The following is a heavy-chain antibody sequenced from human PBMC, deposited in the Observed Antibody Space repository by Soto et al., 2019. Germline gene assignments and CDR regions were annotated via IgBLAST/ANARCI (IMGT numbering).Heavy chain of an antibody. V-gene: IGHV1-18*01. J-gene: IGHJ5*02. Sequence: ASVKVSCKASGYTFTSYGISWVRQAPGQGLEWMGWISAYNGNTNYAQKLQGRVTMTTDTSTSTAYMELRSLRSDDTAVYYCASAALGYCSGGSCYSGHWFDPWGHGTLVTVSS. CDR1: GYTFTSYG. D-gene: IGHD2-15*01. CDR2: ISAYNGNT. CDR3: ASAALGYCSGGSCYSGHWFDP.